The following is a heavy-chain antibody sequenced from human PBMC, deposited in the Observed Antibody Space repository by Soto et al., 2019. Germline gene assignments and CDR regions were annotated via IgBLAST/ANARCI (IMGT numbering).Heavy chain of an antibody. D-gene: IGHD1-26*01. CDR3: ARGASPLIDY. Sequence: ASAKVSCNASGYTFTSYAMDWLCHATGKRLEWMGWINDGNGKTKYSKKLQGRVTITRETSASKEYMELSRLRSEETAVYYCARGASPLIDYWGQGTLVTVSS. V-gene: IGHV1-3*01. J-gene: IGHJ4*02. CDR2: INDGNGKT. CDR1: GYTFTSYA.